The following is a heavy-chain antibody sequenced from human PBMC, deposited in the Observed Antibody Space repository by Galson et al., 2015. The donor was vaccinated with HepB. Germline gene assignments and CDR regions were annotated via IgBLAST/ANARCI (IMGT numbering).Heavy chain of an antibody. CDR2: TYYRSKWYN. CDR1: GDSVSSNSAA. V-gene: IGHV6-1*01. Sequence: CAISGDSVSSNSAAWNWIRQSPSRGLEWLGRTYYRSKWYNGYAVSVKGRITINPDTSKNQFSLHPNSVTPEDTAVYYCARSAGDLDYWGQGILVTVSS. J-gene: IGHJ4*02. CDR3: ARSAGDLDY. D-gene: IGHD7-27*01.